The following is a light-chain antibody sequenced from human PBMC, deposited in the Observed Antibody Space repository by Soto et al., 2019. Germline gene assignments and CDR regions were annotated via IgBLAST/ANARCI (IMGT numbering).Light chain of an antibody. CDR3: QQYGSSPPRT. Sequence: EIVLTQSPGTLSLSPGERATLSCRASQSVSSSYLAWYQQKPGQAPRLLIYGASSRATGIPDRFSGRGSGTDFPPTISELEPKDFAVFYCQQYGSSPPRTSGQGPRWKSN. V-gene: IGKV3-20*01. J-gene: IGKJ1*01. CDR2: GAS. CDR1: QSVSSSY.